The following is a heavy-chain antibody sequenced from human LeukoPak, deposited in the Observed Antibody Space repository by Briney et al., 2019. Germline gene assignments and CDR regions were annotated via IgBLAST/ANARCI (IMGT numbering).Heavy chain of an antibody. CDR2: MYYSGST. CDR3: ARHRYYYGSGRRWFDP. Sequence: PSETLSLTCTVSGGSISSYYWGWIRQPPGKGLEWIGSMYYSGSTSYNPSLKSRVTISVDTSKNQFSLKLSSVTAADTAVYHCARHRYYYGSGRRWFDPWGQGTLVTVSS. J-gene: IGHJ5*02. CDR1: GGSISSYY. D-gene: IGHD3-10*01. V-gene: IGHV4-39*01.